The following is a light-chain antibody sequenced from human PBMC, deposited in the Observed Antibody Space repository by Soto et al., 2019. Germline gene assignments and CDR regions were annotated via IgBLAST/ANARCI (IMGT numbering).Light chain of an antibody. Sequence: EIVLTQSPGTLSLSPGERATLSCRASQSVSSSYLAWYQQKPGQAPRLLIYGASSRATGIPDRFSGSGSGTDFTLTISRLEPEDFAVYYCQQYGSSLVTFGGGTKVKIK. V-gene: IGKV3-20*01. CDR3: QQYGSSLVT. CDR2: GAS. J-gene: IGKJ4*01. CDR1: QSVSSSY.